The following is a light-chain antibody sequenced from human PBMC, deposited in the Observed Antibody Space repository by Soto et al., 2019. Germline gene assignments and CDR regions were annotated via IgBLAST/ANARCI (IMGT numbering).Light chain of an antibody. J-gene: IGKJ4*01. V-gene: IGKV3-20*01. CDR1: QSVGSNY. Sequence: EIVLTQFPGTLSLSPGESATLSCRASQSVGSNYLAWYQQRPGQPPNLLIFGASHRAPDIPDRFSGSGSETDFTLTISGLEPEDFAVYSCQQYGSSPTFGGGTKVDIK. CDR3: QQYGSSPT. CDR2: GAS.